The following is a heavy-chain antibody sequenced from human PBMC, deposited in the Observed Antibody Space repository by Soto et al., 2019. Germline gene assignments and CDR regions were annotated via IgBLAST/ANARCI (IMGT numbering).Heavy chain of an antibody. D-gene: IGHD6-13*01. CDR1: GYTFTSYG. J-gene: IGHJ5*02. CDR2: ISAYNGNT. V-gene: IGHV1-18*01. Sequence: ASVKVSCKASGYTFTSYGISWVRQAPGQGLEWMGWISAYNGNTNYAQKLQGRVTMTTDTSTSTDYMELRSLRSDDTAVYYCARYYRAAAGNWFDPWGQGTLVTVSS. CDR3: ARYYRAAAGNWFDP.